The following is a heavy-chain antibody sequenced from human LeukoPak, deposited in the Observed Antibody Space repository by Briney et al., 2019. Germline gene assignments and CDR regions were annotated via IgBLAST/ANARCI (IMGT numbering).Heavy chain of an antibody. J-gene: IGHJ4*02. V-gene: IGHV3-30*18. CDR1: GFTFSSFG. D-gene: IGHD3-22*01. CDR2: ISYDGSNK. Sequence: GGSLRLSCAGSGFTFSSFGMHWVRQAPGKGLEWVAVISYDGSNKYYADSVKGRFTISRDNSKNTLYLQMNSLRAEDTAVYYCAKQFDYDSSMGRYYFDYWGQGTLVTVSS. CDR3: AKQFDYDSSMGRYYFDY.